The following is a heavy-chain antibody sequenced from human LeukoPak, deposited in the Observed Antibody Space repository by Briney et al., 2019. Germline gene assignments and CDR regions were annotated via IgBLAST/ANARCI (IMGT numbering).Heavy chain of an antibody. Sequence: SVKVSCKASGGTFISYTISWVRQAPGQGLEWMGRIIPILGIANYAQEFQGRVTITADKSTSTAYMELSSLRSEDTAVYYCAQTFRICSSTSCSKPLDYWGQGTLVTVSS. J-gene: IGHJ4*02. CDR3: AQTFRICSSTSCSKPLDY. CDR1: GGTFISYT. D-gene: IGHD2-2*01. V-gene: IGHV1-69*02. CDR2: IIPILGIA.